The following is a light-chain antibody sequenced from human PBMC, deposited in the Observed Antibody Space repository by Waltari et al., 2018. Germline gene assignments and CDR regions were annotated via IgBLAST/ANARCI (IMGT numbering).Light chain of an antibody. CDR3: CSYAGSSFVV. J-gene: IGLJ2*01. V-gene: IGLV2-23*02. Sequence: QSALTQPASVSGSPGQSITISCTGTSSDVWSYNLVSWYQQHPRKAPKLMIYEVSKRPSGVSNRFSGSKSGNTASLTISGLQAEDEADYYCCSYAGSSFVVFGGGTKLTVL. CDR2: EVS. CDR1: SSDVWSYNL.